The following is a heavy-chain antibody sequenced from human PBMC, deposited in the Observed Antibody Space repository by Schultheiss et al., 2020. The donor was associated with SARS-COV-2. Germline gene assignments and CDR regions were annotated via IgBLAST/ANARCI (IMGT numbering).Heavy chain of an antibody. V-gene: IGHV3-23*01. D-gene: IGHD2-2*01. CDR1: GFTVSSNY. CDR2: ISGSGGST. Sequence: GGSLRLSCAASGFTVSSNYMSWVRQAPGKGLEWVSAISGSGGSTYYADSVKGRITMSRDNSKNTLYLQMNTLRAEDTAVYYCAKDLAQYCSSTSCYPYWGQGTLVTVSS. J-gene: IGHJ4*02. CDR3: AKDLAQYCSSTSCYPY.